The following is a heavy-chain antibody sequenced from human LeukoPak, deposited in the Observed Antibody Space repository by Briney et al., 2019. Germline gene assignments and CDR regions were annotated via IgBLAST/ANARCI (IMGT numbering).Heavy chain of an antibody. CDR3: ARGLRGGDCPNDY. Sequence: GGSLRLSCAASGFIFSSYSMNWVRQAPGKGLEWVSSISSSSSYIYCADSVKGRFTISRDNAKNSLYLQMNSLRAEDTAVYYCARGLRGGDCPNDYWGQGTLVTVSS. J-gene: IGHJ4*02. D-gene: IGHD2-21*01. CDR1: GFIFSSYS. V-gene: IGHV3-21*01. CDR2: ISSSSSYI.